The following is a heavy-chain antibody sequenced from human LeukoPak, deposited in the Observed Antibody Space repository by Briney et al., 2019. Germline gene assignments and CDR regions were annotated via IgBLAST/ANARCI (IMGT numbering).Heavy chain of an antibody. V-gene: IGHV4-30-2*01. J-gene: IGHJ6*02. D-gene: IGHD5-12*01. Sequence: PSQTLSLTCAVSGGSISSGGYSWSWIRQPPGKGLEWIGYIYHSGSTYYNPSLKSRVTISVDTSKNQFSLKLSSVTAADTAVYYCARGYDYPRSRYYYYYGMDVWGQGTTVTVSS. CDR1: GGSISSGGYS. CDR2: IYHSGST. CDR3: ARGYDYPRSRYYYYYGMDV.